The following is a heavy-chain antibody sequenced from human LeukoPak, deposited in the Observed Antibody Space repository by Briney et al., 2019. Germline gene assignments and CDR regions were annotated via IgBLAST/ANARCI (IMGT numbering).Heavy chain of an antibody. D-gene: IGHD3-3*01. J-gene: IGHJ3*02. V-gene: IGHV3-21*04. CDR3: AKGESGYPGAFDI. Sequence: GGSLRLSCAASGFTFSHYSVNWVRQTPGRGLEWVSSISSTSTYIEYSDSVGGRFTISRDNAKNSLYLQMNSLRAEDMALYYCAKGESGYPGAFDIWGQGTMVTVSS. CDR1: GFTFSHYS. CDR2: ISSTSTYI.